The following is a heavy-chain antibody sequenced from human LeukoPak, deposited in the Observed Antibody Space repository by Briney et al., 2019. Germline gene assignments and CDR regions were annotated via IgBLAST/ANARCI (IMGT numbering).Heavy chain of an antibody. CDR3: GRSSAGHFDY. CDR1: GGSISSGGYS. D-gene: IGHD3-22*01. V-gene: IGHV4-30-2*01. J-gene: IGHJ4*02. Sequence: PSETLSLTCAVSGGSISSGGYSWSWIRQPPGKGLEWIEYIYHSGSTYYNPSLKSRVTISVDRSKNQLSLKLSSVTAADTAVYYWGRSSAGHFDYWGQGTLVTVSS. CDR2: IYHSGST.